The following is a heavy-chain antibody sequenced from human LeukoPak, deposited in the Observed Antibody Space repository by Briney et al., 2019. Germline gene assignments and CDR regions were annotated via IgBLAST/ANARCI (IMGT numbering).Heavy chain of an antibody. CDR3: AKGIRTSCCNDAFDV. D-gene: IGHD2-2*01. CDR1: GFTFSTYA. Sequence: PGGSLRLSCAVSGFTFSTYAMNWVRQAPGKGLEWVSVIRGDGGNAYYADSVKGRFTISRDNSRNTLYLQMNSLRAEDTAVYYCAKGIRTSCCNDAFDVWGQGTMVTASS. V-gene: IGHV3-23*01. CDR2: IRGDGGNA. J-gene: IGHJ3*01.